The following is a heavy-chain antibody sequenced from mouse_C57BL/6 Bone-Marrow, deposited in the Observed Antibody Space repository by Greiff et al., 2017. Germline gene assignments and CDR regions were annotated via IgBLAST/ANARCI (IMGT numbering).Heavy chain of an antibody. CDR1: GFSLTSYG. CDR3: AKSDTTDPYWYFDV. J-gene: IGHJ1*03. Sequence: VQLQESGPGLVQPSQSLSITCTVSGFSLTSYGVHWVRQSPGKGLEWLGVIWRGGSTDYNAAFMSRLSITKDNSKSQVFFKMNSLQADDTAIYYCAKSDTTDPYWYFDVWGTGTSVTVSS. V-gene: IGHV2-5*01. CDR2: IWRGGST. D-gene: IGHD2-12*01.